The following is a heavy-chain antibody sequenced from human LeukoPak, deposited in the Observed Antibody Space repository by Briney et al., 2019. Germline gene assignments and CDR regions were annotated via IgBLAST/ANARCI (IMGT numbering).Heavy chain of an antibody. D-gene: IGHD1-7*01. CDR3: ARLYGNYQNYFDY. CDR1: GGAISTITYY. Sequence: SETLSLTCTVSGGAISTITYYWGWIRQPPRKGLEWVGHMYYRGNTFYNPSLKSRVTISVDTSKNQFSLKLRSVTAADTAVYYCARLYGNYQNYFDYWGQGPLVTVSS. J-gene: IGHJ4*02. V-gene: IGHV4-39*07. CDR2: MYYRGNT.